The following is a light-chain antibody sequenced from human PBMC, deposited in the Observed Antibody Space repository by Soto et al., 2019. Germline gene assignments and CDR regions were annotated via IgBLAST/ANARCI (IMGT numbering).Light chain of an antibody. J-gene: IGLJ2*01. V-gene: IGLV2-23*02. CDR1: SSDVGSYNL. Sequence: QSVLTQPDSVSGSPGQSITISCTGTSSDVGSYNLVSWYQQHPGKAPKLMIYEVSKRPSGVSNRFSGSKSGNTASLTISGLQAEDEADSYCCSYAGSSTPHVVFGGGTKVTVL. CDR3: CSYAGSSTPHVV. CDR2: EVS.